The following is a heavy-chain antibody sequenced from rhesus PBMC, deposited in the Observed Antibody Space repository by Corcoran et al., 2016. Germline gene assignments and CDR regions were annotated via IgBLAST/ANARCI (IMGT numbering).Heavy chain of an antibody. V-gene: IGHV1S9*01. CDR1: GYTFTSYY. CDR2: INPSNGNT. CDR3: ATGGVVIAFDY. J-gene: IGHJ4*01. Sequence: QVQLVQSGAEVKKPGASVKLPCKASGYTFTSYYTNWVGPAPEQVLDWMGWINPSNGNTGYAQKFQGRVTMTRDTSTSTAYMELNSLRSEDTAVYYCATGGVVIAFDYWGQGVLVTVSS. D-gene: IGHD3-16*01.